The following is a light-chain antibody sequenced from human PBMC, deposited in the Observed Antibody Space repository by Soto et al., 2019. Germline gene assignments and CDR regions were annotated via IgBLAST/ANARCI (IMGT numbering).Light chain of an antibody. CDR1: QSVSSR. Sequence: EIVMTQSPGTLSLSPGERATLSCRASQSVSSRLAWYQQKPGQAPRLLIYGASSRATGIPDRISGSGSRTDFTLTISSLEPEDFAVYFCQQYGSSPTYGQGTRVEIK. CDR3: QQYGSSPT. J-gene: IGKJ5*01. CDR2: GAS. V-gene: IGKV3-20*01.